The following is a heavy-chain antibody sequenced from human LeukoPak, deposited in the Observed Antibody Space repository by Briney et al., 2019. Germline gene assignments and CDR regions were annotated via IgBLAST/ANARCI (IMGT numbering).Heavy chain of an antibody. J-gene: IGHJ4*02. Sequence: SETLSLTCTVSGGSISTSPFHWGWFRQPPGKGLEWVASFYYRENTNSNPSLKSRVTISVDTSKNQFSLRLSSVTAADTAMYYCATYPRANSGYDLSDYWGQGTLVTVSS. CDR2: FYYRENT. CDR1: GGSISTSPFH. V-gene: IGHV4-39*01. D-gene: IGHD5-12*01. CDR3: ATYPRANSGYDLSDY.